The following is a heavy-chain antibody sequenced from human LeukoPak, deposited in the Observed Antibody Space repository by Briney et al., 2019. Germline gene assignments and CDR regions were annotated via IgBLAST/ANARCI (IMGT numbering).Heavy chain of an antibody. Sequence: PGRSLRLSCAASGFTFSSYAMHWVRQAPGKGLEWVAVISYDGSNKYYADSVKGRFTISRDNSKNTLYLQMNSLRAEDTAVYYCARDFSGDYYDILTGYSYFGYWGQGTLVTVSS. D-gene: IGHD3-9*01. V-gene: IGHV3-30*01. J-gene: IGHJ4*02. CDR3: ARDFSGDYYDILTGYSYFGY. CDR2: ISYDGSNK. CDR1: GFTFSSYA.